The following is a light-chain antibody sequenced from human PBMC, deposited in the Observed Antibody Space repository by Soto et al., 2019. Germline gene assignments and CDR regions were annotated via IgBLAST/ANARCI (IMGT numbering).Light chain of an antibody. J-gene: IGLJ2*01. CDR3: CSHAASAI. V-gene: IGLV2-11*01. CDR1: SSDVGGYNY. CDR2: DVT. Sequence: QSALTQPRSVSGSPGQSVTISCTGTSSDVGGYNYVSWYQQHPGKAPKLMIYDVTKRPSGVPYRFSGSKSGNTASLTISGLQAEDEADYFCCSHAASAIFGGGTKLTVL.